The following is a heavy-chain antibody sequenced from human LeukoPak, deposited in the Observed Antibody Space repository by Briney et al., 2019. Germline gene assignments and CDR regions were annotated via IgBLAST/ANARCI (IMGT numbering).Heavy chain of an antibody. Sequence: PGGSLRLSCAASGFTFSSYGMHWVRQAPGKGLEWVAFTRYDGSNKYYADSVKGRFTISRDNSKNTLYLQMNSLRAEDTAVYYCAKDTPDYDFWSGYPEGFDIWGQGTMVTVSS. CDR1: GFTFSSYG. J-gene: IGHJ3*02. V-gene: IGHV3-30*02. CDR3: AKDTPDYDFWSGYPEGFDI. CDR2: TRYDGSNK. D-gene: IGHD3-3*01.